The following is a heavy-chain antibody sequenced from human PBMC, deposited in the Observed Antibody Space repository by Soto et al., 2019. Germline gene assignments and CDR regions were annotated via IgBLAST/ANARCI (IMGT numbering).Heavy chain of an antibody. J-gene: IGHJ4*02. D-gene: IGHD4-17*01. V-gene: IGHV4-59*11. CDR1: AVYIRSHY. CDR2: VYYSGTT. CDR3: ARTTAVPNTRRSRYVLDY. Sequence: IQSHTYSVAAVYIRSHYWRWLRQPPGEGLDGSGYVYYSGTTNYNPSLKSRVTISVDLSKNQFSLRLSSVTTADTARYYCARTTAVPNTRRSRYVLDYWVQGTLVTVFS.